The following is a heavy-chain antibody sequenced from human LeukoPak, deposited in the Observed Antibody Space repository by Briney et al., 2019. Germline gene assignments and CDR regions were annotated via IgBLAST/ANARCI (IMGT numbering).Heavy chain of an antibody. D-gene: IGHD2-15*01. CDR1: GFTFRTYW. CDR2: IKGDGSYT. Sequence: PGGSLRLSCTASGFTFRTYWMSWVRQAPGKGLEWVASIKGDGSYTEYVDSVKGRFTISRDNAKNSVYLQMISLRVEDTAVYYCASGYCSGGNCYSVYFQHWGQGTLVTVSS. J-gene: IGHJ1*01. CDR3: ASGYCSGGNCYSVYFQH. V-gene: IGHV3-7*01.